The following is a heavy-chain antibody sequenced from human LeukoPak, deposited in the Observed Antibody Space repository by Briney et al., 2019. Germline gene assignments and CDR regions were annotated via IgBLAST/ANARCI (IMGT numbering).Heavy chain of an antibody. V-gene: IGHV4-59*01. CDR1: GGSISSYY. D-gene: IGHD5-24*01. CDR3: ARGVYRDGYNL. CDR2: IYYSGST. Sequence: SETLSLTCPVSGGSISSYYWSWIRQPPGKGLEWIGYIYYSGSTNYNPSLKSRVTISVDTSKNQFSLKLSSVTAADTAVYYCARGVYRDGYNLWGQGTLVTVSS. J-gene: IGHJ4*02.